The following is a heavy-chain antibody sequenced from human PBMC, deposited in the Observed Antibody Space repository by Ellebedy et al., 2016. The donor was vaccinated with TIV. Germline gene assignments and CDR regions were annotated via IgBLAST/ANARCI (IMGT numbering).Heavy chain of an antibody. J-gene: IGHJ4*02. Sequence: AASVKVSCKASGYTFTDYYMHWVRQAPGQGLEWMGVLNPSHGTTSNTQKFHGRLALTRDTSTTTVYMELSSLRSEDTAVYYCARGRGYYDSKSYYKGHDYWGQGTLVTVSS. D-gene: IGHD3-10*01. V-gene: IGHV1-46*01. CDR2: LNPSHGTT. CDR1: GYTFTDYY. CDR3: ARGRGYYDSKSYYKGHDY.